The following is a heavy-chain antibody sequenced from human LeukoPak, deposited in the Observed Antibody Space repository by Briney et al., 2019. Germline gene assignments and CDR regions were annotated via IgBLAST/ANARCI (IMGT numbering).Heavy chain of an antibody. V-gene: IGHV4-34*12. Sequence: SETLSLTCAVYGGSLSDYYWGWVRQPPGKALGWIGNIFYSGSTYYSPSLKSRVTISLDTSRNQFSLKLNSVTAADTAVYYCAKSNGYGLIDIWGQGTMVTVSS. CDR1: GGSLSDYY. J-gene: IGHJ3*02. CDR2: IFYSGST. D-gene: IGHD3-10*01. CDR3: AKSNGYGLIDI.